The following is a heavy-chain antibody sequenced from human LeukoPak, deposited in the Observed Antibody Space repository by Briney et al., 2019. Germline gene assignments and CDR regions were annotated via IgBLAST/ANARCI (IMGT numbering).Heavy chain of an antibody. D-gene: IGHD3-10*01. CDR1: GFKFSRYA. CDR3: AKILASGSGSY. J-gene: IGHJ4*02. CDR2: IRAGGGDT. V-gene: IGHV3-23*01. Sequence: GGSLRLSCTASGFKFSRYAMTWVRQAPGKGLDWVSTIRAGGGDTFYSDSVKGRFSISRDNSKNTLILQMDSLRADDTAIYYCAKILASGSGSYWGQGTLVLVSS.